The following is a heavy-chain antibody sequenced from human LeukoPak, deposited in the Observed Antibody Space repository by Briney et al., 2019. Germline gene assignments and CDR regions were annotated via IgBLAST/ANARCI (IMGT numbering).Heavy chain of an antibody. CDR1: GYTFTGYY. CDR2: INPNSGGT. D-gene: IGHD3-10*02. V-gene: IGHV1-2*02. J-gene: IGHJ4*02. CDR3: ARDLSTPFTNVYDY. Sequence: GASVKVSCKASGYTFTGYYIHWVRQAPGQGLEWMGWINPNSGGTNYAQKFQGRVTMTRDTSISTAYMELSRLRSDDTAVYYCARDLSTPFTNVYDYWGQGTLVTVSS.